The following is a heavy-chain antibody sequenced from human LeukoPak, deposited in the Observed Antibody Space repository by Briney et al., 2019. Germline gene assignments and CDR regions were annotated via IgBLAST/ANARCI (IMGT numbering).Heavy chain of an antibody. CDR2: IYPGPGAGPGGSNP. D-gene: IGHD2-21*01. Sequence: GESLKISCKTSGYTFTNYWIGWVRQMSGKGLEWMGIIYPGPGAGPGGSNPIYSPSFQGQVTISADNSITTAYLQWSSLKASDTAMYYCVRHSTRPNWYSPIDYWGQGTLVTVSS. J-gene: IGHJ4*02. CDR1: GYTFTNYW. CDR3: VRHSTRPNWYSPIDY. V-gene: IGHV5-51*01.